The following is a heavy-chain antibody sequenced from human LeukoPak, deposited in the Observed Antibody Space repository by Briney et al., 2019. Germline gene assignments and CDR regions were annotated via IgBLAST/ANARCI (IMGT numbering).Heavy chain of an antibody. CDR3: AKSGGYGLIDY. Sequence: KPSETLSLTCAVSGASISGSGYYWGWIRRPPGKGLEWIGNIYYSGSTYYNASLQSRVTISINMSKNEFSLRLNSVTAADTAMYYCAKSGGYGLIDYWGQGTLVTVSS. D-gene: IGHD1-26*01. J-gene: IGHJ4*02. V-gene: IGHV4-39*01. CDR2: IYYSGST. CDR1: GASISGSGYY.